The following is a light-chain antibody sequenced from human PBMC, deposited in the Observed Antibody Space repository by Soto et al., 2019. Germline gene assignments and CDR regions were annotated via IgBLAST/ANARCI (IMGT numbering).Light chain of an antibody. J-gene: IGKJ2*01. V-gene: IGKV3-20*01. CDR2: GSS. CDR3: QQYGSSPPYT. CDR1: QSVSNNY. Sequence: EVVLTQSPGTLSLSPGERATLSCRASQSVSNNYLAWYQQKPGQSPKLLIFGSSDRATGIPDRFSESGSGTDFTLTISSLEPEDFAVYYCQQYGSSPPYTFGQGTKLEIK.